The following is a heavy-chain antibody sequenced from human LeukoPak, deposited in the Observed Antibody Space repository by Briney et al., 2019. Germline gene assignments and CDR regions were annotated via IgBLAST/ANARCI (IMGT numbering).Heavy chain of an antibody. CDR2: IIPIFGTA. CDR1: GGTFSSYA. CDR3: ARGGIVATIVRGWSDP. J-gene: IGHJ5*02. D-gene: IGHD5-12*01. Sequence: SVKVSCKASGGTFSSYAISWVRQAPGQGLEWKGGIIPIFGTANYAQKFQGRVTITADESTSTAYMELSSLRSEDTAVYYCARGGIVATIVRGWSDPWGQGTLVTVSS. V-gene: IGHV1-69*13.